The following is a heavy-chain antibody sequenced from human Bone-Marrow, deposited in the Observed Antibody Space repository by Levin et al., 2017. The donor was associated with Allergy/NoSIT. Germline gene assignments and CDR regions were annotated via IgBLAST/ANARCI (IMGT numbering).Heavy chain of an antibody. CDR3: ARDQYSTPGGSYYGWFDP. CDR2: ISYDGSKT. V-gene: IGHV3-30*04. D-gene: IGHD1-26*01. CDR1: GFTFHSYT. Sequence: LSLTCAASGFTFHSYTIHWVRQAPGKGLEWVSAISYDGSKTYYADSVKGRFTISRDNSKNTVYMEMNSLRGEDTGLYYCARDQYSTPGGSYYGWFDPWGLGTLVTVSS. J-gene: IGHJ5*02.